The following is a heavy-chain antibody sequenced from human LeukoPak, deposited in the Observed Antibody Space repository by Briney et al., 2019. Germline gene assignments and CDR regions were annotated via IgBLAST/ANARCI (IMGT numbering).Heavy chain of an antibody. J-gene: IGHJ5*02. D-gene: IGHD2-2*01. V-gene: IGHV1-46*01. Sequence: ASVKVSCKASGYTFTSYYMHWVRQAPGQGLEWMGIINPSGGSTSYAQKFQGRVTMTRDTSISIAYMELSRLRSDDTAVYYCAKDLRYSTSWSSGWFDPWGQGTLVTVSS. CDR3: AKDLRYSTSWSSGWFDP. CDR1: GYTFTSYY. CDR2: INPSGGST.